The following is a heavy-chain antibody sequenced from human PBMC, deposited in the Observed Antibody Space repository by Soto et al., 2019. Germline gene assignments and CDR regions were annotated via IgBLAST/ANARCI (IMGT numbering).Heavy chain of an antibody. CDR2: FDPEDGET. CDR3: ATGPYYDFWSGYRNYYYMDV. J-gene: IGHJ6*03. V-gene: IGHV1-24*01. Sequence: ASVKVSCKVSGYTLSELSMHWVRQAPGKGLEWMGGFDPEDGETIYAQKFQGRVTMTEDTSTDTAYMELSSLRSEDTAVYYCATGPYYDFWSGYRNYYYMDVWGKGTTVTVSS. CDR1: GYTLSELS. D-gene: IGHD3-3*01.